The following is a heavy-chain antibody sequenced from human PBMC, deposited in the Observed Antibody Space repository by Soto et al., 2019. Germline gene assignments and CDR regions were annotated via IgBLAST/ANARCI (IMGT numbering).Heavy chain of an antibody. V-gene: IGHV1-69*13. D-gene: IGHD2-8*01. CDR1: GGTFSSYA. CDR3: ARAACTTGVCYHFDY. Sequence: ASVKVSCKASGGTFSSYAISWVRQAPGQGLEWMGGIIPIFGTANYAQKFQGRVTITADESTSTAYMELSSLRSEDTAVYYCARAACTTGVCYHFDYWGQGTLVTVS. J-gene: IGHJ4*02. CDR2: IIPIFGTA.